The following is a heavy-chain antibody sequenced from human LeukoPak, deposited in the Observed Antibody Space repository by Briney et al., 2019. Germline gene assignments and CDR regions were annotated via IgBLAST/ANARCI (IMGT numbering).Heavy chain of an antibody. CDR1: GFTFSSYG. CDR2: ISYDGSNK. D-gene: IGHD4-17*01. Sequence: GGSLRVSCAASGFTFSSYGMHWVRQAPGKGLEWVAVISYDGSNKYYADSVKGRFTISRDNSKNTLYLQMNSLRAEDTAVYYCAKDPSSTVTTGPYAFDIWGQGTMVTVSS. J-gene: IGHJ3*02. V-gene: IGHV3-30*18. CDR3: AKDPSSTVTTGPYAFDI.